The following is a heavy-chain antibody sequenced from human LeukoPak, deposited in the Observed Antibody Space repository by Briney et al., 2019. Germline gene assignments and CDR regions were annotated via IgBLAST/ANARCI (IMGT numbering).Heavy chain of an antibody. CDR3: ARRMVPGGAFDP. Sequence: SETLSLTCTVSGGSFSSSSYYWGWIRQPPGKGLEWIGSIYYSGSTYYNPSLKRRVTISVDTSKNQFSLKLSSVTAADTAVYYCARRMVPGGAFDPWGQGNLVTVSS. D-gene: IGHD3-10*01. V-gene: IGHV4-39*01. CDR2: IYYSGST. J-gene: IGHJ5*02. CDR1: GGSFSSSSYY.